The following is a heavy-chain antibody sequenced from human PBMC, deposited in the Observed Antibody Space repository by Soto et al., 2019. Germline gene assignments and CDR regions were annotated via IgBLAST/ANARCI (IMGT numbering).Heavy chain of an antibody. CDR3: ARKRGYCSGGSCYPLDY. V-gene: IGHV1-3*04. J-gene: IGHJ4*02. D-gene: IGHD2-15*01. CDR1: GYRFTAYD. CDR2: INTATGDT. Sequence: QVQVVQSGAGVKKPGATANVSCKASGYRFTAYDMHWVRQAPGQRLEWLGWINTATGDTKYSPSFQGRVTLTRDTSATTAYMELSGLRFEDTAVYYWARKRGYCSGGSCYPLDYWGQGTLVTVSS.